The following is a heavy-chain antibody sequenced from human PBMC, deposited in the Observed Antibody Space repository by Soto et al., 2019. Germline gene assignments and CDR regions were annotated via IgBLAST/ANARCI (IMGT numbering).Heavy chain of an antibody. V-gene: IGHV1-8*01. CDR3: ARGRPSGSVKRSWFDP. J-gene: IGHJ5*02. D-gene: IGHD2-15*01. CDR1: GYTFPSND. CDR2: MNPKSGDT. Sequence: GASVKVSCKASGYTFPSNDVYWLRQATGQGFEWMGWMNPKSGDTGYAQKFQDRLIMTRNTSINTAYMELTSLTSEDTAMYYCARGRPSGSVKRSWFDPCGKATLCTVSS.